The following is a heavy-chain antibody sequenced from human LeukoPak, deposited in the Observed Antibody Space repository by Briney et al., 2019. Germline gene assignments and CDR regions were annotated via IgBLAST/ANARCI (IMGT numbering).Heavy chain of an antibody. V-gene: IGHV1-2*02. J-gene: IGHJ4*02. D-gene: IGHD5-24*01. CDR1: EYTFTGDY. CDR2: INPNSGGT. Sequence: SVKASCKASEYTFTGDYVHWVRQAPGQGLEWMGWINPNSGGTNYAQKFQGRVTMTRDTSINTAYMELSRLTSDDTAVYYCARDQDGYNYDYWGQGTLVTVSS. CDR3: ARDQDGYNYDY.